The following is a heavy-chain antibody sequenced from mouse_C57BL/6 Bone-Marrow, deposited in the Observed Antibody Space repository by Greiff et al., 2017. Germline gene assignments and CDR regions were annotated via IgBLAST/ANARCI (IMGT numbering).Heavy chain of an antibody. J-gene: IGHJ1*03. CDR1: GFTFTDYY. CDR2: IRNKANGYTT. CDR3: ARYIRWYFDV. Sequence: EVHLVESGGGLVQPGGSLSLSCAASGFTFTDYYMSWVRQPPGKALEWLGFIRNKANGYTTEYSASVKGRFTISRDNSQSILYLQMNALRAEDSATYYCARYIRWYFDVWGTGTTVTVSS. V-gene: IGHV7-3*01.